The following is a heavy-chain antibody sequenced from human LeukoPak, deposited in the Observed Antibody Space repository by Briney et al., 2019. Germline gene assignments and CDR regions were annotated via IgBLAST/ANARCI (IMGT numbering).Heavy chain of an antibody. V-gene: IGHV1-69*13. J-gene: IGHJ4*02. Sequence: SVKVSCKASGGTFSSYAISWVRQAPGQGLEWMGGIIPIFGTENYAQKFQGRVTITADDSTSTAYMELSSLRSEDTAVYYCARVGSGSSPFDYWGQGTLVTVSS. CDR3: ARVGSGSSPFDY. CDR1: GGTFSSYA. D-gene: IGHD1-26*01. CDR2: IIPIFGTE.